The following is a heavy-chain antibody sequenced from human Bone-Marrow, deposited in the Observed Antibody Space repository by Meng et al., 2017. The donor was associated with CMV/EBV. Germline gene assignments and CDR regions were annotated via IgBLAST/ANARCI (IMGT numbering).Heavy chain of an antibody. CDR1: GFTFSSYE. J-gene: IGHJ6*02. CDR3: ARDTPSVLRFSWPSEAV. CDR2: ISSSGSTI. Sequence: GGSLRLSWAASGFTFSSYEMNWVRQAPGKGLEWVSYISSSGSTIYYADSVKDRFPISRDNAKNSLYLQMNSQRAEDTAVYYCARDTPSVLRFSWPSEAVWGQGTTVTVSS. D-gene: IGHD3-3*01. V-gene: IGHV3-48*03.